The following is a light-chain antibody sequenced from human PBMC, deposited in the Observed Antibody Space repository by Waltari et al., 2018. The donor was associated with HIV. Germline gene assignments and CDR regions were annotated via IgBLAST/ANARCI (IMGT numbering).Light chain of an antibody. V-gene: IGLV1-40*01. Sequence: QSVLTQPPSVSGAPGQRVTLSCTGSDSNIGPHDAHWYQQPPGTAPQLLIYNNNNRPSGVPDRFSASKSGTSASLAITGLQPEDETDYYCQSYDSSLSASVFGGGTKLTVL. J-gene: IGLJ2*01. CDR1: DSNIGPHD. CDR3: QSYDSSLSASV. CDR2: NNN.